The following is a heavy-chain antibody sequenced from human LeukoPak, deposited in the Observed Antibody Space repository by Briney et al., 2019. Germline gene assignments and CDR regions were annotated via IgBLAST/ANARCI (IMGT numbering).Heavy chain of an antibody. CDR1: GYTFTSYD. CDR3: ARGTYCSSTSCYVQDWFDP. V-gene: IGHV1-8*01. D-gene: IGHD2-2*01. CDR2: MNPNSGNT. J-gene: IGHJ5*02. Sequence: ASVKVSCKASGYTFTSYDINWVRQATGQGLEWMGWMNPNSGNTGYAQKFQGRVTMTRNTSISTAYMELSSLRSEDTAVYYCARGTYCSSTSCYVQDWFDPWGQGTLVTVSS.